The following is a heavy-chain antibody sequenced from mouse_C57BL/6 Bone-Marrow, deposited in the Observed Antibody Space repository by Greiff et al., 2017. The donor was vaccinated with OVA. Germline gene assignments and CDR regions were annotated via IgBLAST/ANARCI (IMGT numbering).Heavy chain of an antibody. V-gene: IGHV1-69*01. D-gene: IGHD1-1*01. CDR2: IDPSDSYT. Sequence: QVQLQQPGAELVMPGASVKLSCKASGYTFTSYWMHWVKQRPGQGLEWIGEIDPSDSYTNYNQKFKGKSTLTVDKSSSTAYMQLSSLTSEDSAVYYCARSYGSGYKYFDVWGTGTTVTVSS. CDR3: ARSYGSGYKYFDV. CDR1: GYTFTSYW. J-gene: IGHJ1*03.